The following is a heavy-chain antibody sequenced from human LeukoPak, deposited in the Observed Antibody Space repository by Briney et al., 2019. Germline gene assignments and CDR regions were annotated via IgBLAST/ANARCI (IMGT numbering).Heavy chain of an antibody. CDR1: GYTFTSYD. Sequence: ASVKVSCKASGYTFTSYDINWVRQATGQGLEWMGWMNPNSGNTGYAQKFQGRVTITRNTSISTAYMELSSLRSEDTAVYYCARGRGAARPNWFDPWGQGTLVTVSS. CDR3: ARGRGAARPNWFDP. D-gene: IGHD6-6*01. V-gene: IGHV1-8*03. CDR2: MNPNSGNT. J-gene: IGHJ5*02.